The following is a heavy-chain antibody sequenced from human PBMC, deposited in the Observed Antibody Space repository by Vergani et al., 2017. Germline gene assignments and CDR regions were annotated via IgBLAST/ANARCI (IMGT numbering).Heavy chain of an antibody. D-gene: IGHD1-1*01. V-gene: IGHV3-30*03. J-gene: IGHJ6*03. CDR3: AREFLTRLTTVYYYYMGV. CDR1: GFPFSDYG. Sequence: QVQLVESGGGEVQPGRSLRLSCSAAGFPFSDYGVHWVRQAPGKGLGWVSVISYDGNKKNYADSVKGRFTISRDNSKNTLYLEMNALRAEDTAVYYCAREFLTRLTTVYYYYMGVWGKGTTVTVSS. CDR2: ISYDGNKK.